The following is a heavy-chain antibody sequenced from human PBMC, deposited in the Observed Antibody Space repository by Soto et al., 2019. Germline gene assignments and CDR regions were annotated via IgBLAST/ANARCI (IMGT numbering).Heavy chain of an antibody. CDR3: AKDQEWLVRNNAFDI. Sequence: VGSLRLSCAASGFTFSSYAMSWVRQAPGKGLGWVSAISGSGGSTYYADSVKGRFTISRDNSKNTLYLQMNSLRAEDTAVYYCAKDQEWLVRNNAFDIWGQGTMVTVSS. J-gene: IGHJ3*02. V-gene: IGHV3-23*01. CDR1: GFTFSSYA. D-gene: IGHD6-19*01. CDR2: ISGSGGST.